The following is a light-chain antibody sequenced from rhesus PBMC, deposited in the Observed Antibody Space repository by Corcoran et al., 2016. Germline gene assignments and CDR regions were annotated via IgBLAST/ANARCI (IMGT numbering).Light chain of an antibody. Sequence: DIQMTQSPSFLSASVGDKVTITCHASQGISSWLAWYQQKPGKAPKPLIYYASSLQSGVPSRFGGSGAWTDYNLTISSLQPEDFATYYYHQYYALPRSFGQGTKVEIK. J-gene: IGKJ2*01. V-gene: IGKV1-19*01. CDR1: QGISSW. CDR2: YAS. CDR3: HQYYALPRS.